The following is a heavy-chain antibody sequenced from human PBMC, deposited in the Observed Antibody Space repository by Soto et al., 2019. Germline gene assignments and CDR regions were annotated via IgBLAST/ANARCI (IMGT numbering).Heavy chain of an antibody. V-gene: IGHV3-30-3*01. CDR1: GFTFSSYA. Sequence: QVQLVESGGGVVQPGRSLRLSCAASGFTFSSYAMHWVRQAPGKGLEWVAVISYDGSNKYYADSVKGRFTISRDISKNTLYLQMNSLRAEDTAVYYCARDRIYSSSWYDYWGQGTLVTVSS. D-gene: IGHD6-13*01. CDR3: ARDRIYSSSWYDY. CDR2: ISYDGSNK. J-gene: IGHJ4*02.